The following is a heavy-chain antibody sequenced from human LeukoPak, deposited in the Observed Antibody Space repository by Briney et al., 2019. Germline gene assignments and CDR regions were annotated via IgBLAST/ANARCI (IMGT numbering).Heavy chain of an antibody. CDR2: IYYSGST. CDR1: GGSISSSSYY. V-gene: IGHV4-39*01. Sequence: SETLSLTCTVSGGSISSSSYYWGWIRQPPGKGLEWIGSIYYSGSTYYNPSLKSRVTISVDTSKNQFSLKLSSVTAADTAVYYCARQNPGPFYYDSSGYSDYWGQGTLVTVSS. CDR3: ARQNPGPFYYDSSGYSDY. D-gene: IGHD3-22*01. J-gene: IGHJ4*02.